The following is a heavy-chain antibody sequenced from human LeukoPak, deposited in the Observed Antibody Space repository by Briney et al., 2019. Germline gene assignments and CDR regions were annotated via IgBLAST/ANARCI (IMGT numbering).Heavy chain of an antibody. CDR1: GYTFTSYD. Sequence: ASVKVSCKASGYTFTSYDINWVRQATGQGLEWMGWMNPNSGNTGYAQKFQGRVTMTRNTSISTAYMELSSLRSEDTAVYYCARVQRWLQFWAYWGQGTLVTVSS. CDR2: MNPNSGNT. CDR3: ARVQRWLQFWAY. V-gene: IGHV1-8*02. D-gene: IGHD5-24*01. J-gene: IGHJ4*02.